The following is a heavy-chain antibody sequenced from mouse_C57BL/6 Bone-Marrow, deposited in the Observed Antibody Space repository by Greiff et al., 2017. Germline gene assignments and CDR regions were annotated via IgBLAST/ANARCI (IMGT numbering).Heavy chain of an antibody. CDR2: ISSGSSTI. V-gene: IGHV5-17*01. CDR3: ARRYGSSWFAY. CDR1: GFTFSDYG. D-gene: IGHD1-1*01. J-gene: IGHJ3*01. Sequence: DVMLVESGGGLVKPGGSLKLSCAASGFTFSDYGMHWVRQAPEKGLEWVAYISSGSSTIYYADTVKGRFTISRDNAKNTLCLQMTSLRSEDTAVYYCARRYGSSWFAYWGQGTLVTVSA.